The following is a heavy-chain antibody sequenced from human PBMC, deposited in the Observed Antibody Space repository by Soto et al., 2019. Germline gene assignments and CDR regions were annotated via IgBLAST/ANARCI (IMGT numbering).Heavy chain of an antibody. Sequence: GGSLRLSCAASGFTFSSYGMHWVRQAPGKGLEWVAVISYDGSNKYYADSVKGRFTISRDNSKNTLYLQMNSLRVEDTAVYYCAKLASSSSQPDYWGQGTLVTVSS. V-gene: IGHV3-30*18. J-gene: IGHJ4*02. CDR3: AKLASSSSQPDY. CDR2: ISYDGSNK. CDR1: GFTFSSYG. D-gene: IGHD6-6*01.